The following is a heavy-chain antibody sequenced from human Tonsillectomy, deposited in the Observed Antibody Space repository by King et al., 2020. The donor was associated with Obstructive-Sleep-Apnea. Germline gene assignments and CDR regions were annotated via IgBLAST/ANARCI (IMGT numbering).Heavy chain of an antibody. CDR3: AKDLRQFPTHKGDYSGSYFDY. CDR2: IRFDGSSK. Sequence: VQLVESGGGVVQPGGSLRLSCAASGFTFSSYGMHWVRQAPGKGLEWVAFIRFDGSSKYYADYVKGRFTISRDNSKNTLYLQMNSLRAEDTAVYYCAKDLRQFPTHKGDYSGSYFDYWGQGTLVTVSS. D-gene: IGHD3-10*01. J-gene: IGHJ4*02. V-gene: IGHV3-30*02. CDR1: GFTFSSYG.